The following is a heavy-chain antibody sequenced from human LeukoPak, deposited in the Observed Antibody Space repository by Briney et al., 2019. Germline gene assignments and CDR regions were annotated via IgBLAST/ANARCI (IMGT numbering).Heavy chain of an antibody. CDR1: GGSISSGSYY. CDR2: IYSGGYT. CDR3: ARVEMATIMGMDV. D-gene: IGHD5-24*01. Sequence: SQTLSLTCTVSGGSISSGSYYWSWIRQPAGKGLEWIGYIYSGGYTIYNPSLKSRLTISGDTSKSQFSLKLSSVTAADTAVYYCARVEMATIMGMDVWGQGTTVTVSS. J-gene: IGHJ6*02. V-gene: IGHV4-61*09.